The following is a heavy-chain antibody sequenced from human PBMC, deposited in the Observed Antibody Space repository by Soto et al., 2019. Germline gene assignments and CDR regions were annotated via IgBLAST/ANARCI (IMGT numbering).Heavy chain of an antibody. J-gene: IGHJ6*02. CDR3: ARDRVYDFWSGYYPDYGMDV. D-gene: IGHD3-3*01. Sequence: SETLSLTCTVSGGSISSGDYYWSWIRQPPGKGLEWIGYIYYSGSTYYNPSLKSRVTISVDTSKNQFSLKLSSVTAADTAVYYCARDRVYDFWSGYYPDYGMDVWGQGTTVTVS. CDR2: IYYSGST. CDR1: GGSISSGDYY. V-gene: IGHV4-30-4*01.